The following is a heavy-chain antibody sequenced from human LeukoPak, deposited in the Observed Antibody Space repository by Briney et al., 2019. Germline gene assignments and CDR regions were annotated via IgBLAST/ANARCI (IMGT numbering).Heavy chain of an antibody. V-gene: IGHV1-2*02. CDR3: VPAPGGGPYYFDY. CDR2: INPNNGDT. CDR1: GYTFTGYY. J-gene: IGHJ4*02. D-gene: IGHD2-2*01. Sequence: ASVKVSCKASGYTFTGYYMHWVRQAPGQGLEWMGWINPNNGDTDYAQKFQGRVSMTRDTSISTAYVELSRLRSDDTAVYFCVPAPGGGPYYFDYWGQGTLVTVSS.